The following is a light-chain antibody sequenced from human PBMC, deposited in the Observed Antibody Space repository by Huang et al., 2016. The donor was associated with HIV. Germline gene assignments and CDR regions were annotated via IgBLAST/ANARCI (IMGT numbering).Light chain of an antibody. CDR3: QQYHNWPYT. Sequence: EIIMTQSPATLSLSPGEGASLSCRANQSVATNLAWYLHRPGQWPSILIFGASTRASGLPGRFSGSGSGTRFTLTVSGLQSEDFAVYYCQQYHNWPYTFGQGTKLEI. V-gene: IGKV3-15*01. CDR2: GAS. CDR1: QSVATN. J-gene: IGKJ2*01.